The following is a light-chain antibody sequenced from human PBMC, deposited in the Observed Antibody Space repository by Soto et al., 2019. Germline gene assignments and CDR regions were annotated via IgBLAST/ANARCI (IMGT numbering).Light chain of an antibody. J-gene: IGLJ1*01. CDR2: GNS. CDR1: SSNIGAGHD. Sequence: QAVVTQPPSVSGAPGQGVTISCTGSSSNIGAGHDVHWYQQFPGTAPKVLIYGNSNRPSGVPDRFSGSKSGTSASLAITGLQAEDEADYYCQSYDNSLSGSNVFGTGTKLTVL. V-gene: IGLV1-40*01. CDR3: QSYDNSLSGSNV.